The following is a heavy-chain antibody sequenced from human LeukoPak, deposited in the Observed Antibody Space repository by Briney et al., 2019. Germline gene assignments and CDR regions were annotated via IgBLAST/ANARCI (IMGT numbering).Heavy chain of an antibody. CDR2: INHSGST. J-gene: IGHJ4*02. V-gene: IGHV4-34*01. D-gene: IGHD3-16*02. Sequence: SETLSLTCAVYGGSFRGDYWSWIRQPPGKGLEWIGEINHSGSTNYNPSLKSRVTISVDTSKNQFSLKMRSVTGADKAVYYCAKGFGRVWGSYRYPYYFDYWGQGTLVTVSS. CDR3: AKGFGRVWGSYRYPYYFDY. CDR1: GGSFRGDY.